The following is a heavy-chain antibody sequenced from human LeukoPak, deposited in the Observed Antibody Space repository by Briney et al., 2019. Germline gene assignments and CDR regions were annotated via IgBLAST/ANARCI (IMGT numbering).Heavy chain of an antibody. V-gene: IGHV4-34*01. J-gene: IGHJ5*02. CDR3: ARGGRRNYGDYEVWFDP. CDR1: GGSFSGYY. CDR2: INHSGST. Sequence: SETLSLTCAVYGGSFSGYYWSWIRQPPGKGLEWIGEINHSGSTNYNPSLKSRVTISVDTSKNQFSLKLSSVTAADTAEYYCARGGRRNYGDYEVWFDPWGQGTLVTVSS. D-gene: IGHD4-17*01.